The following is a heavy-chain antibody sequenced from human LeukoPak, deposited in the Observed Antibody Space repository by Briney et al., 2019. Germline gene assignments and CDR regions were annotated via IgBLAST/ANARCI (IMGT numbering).Heavy chain of an antibody. CDR2: IKQDGSEK. CDR1: GFTFSSYW. J-gene: IGHJ6*03. D-gene: IGHD3-3*01. Sequence: GGSLRLSCAASGFTFSSYWMSWVRQAPGKGLEWVANIKQDGSEKNYVDSVKGRFTISRDNAKNSLYLQMNSLRAEDTAVYYCAREQYYDFRQGTYYYYYYMDVWGKGTTVTVSS. V-gene: IGHV3-7*01. CDR3: AREQYYDFRQGTYYYYYYMDV.